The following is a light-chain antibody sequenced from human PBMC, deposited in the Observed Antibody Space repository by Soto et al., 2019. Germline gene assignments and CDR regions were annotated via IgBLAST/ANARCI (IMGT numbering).Light chain of an antibody. J-gene: IGKJ4*01. CDR3: QQYNDWPLT. V-gene: IGKV3-15*01. CDR2: AAS. Sequence: EIVMTQSPATLAVSPGERATLSCRASQSINNNLAWYQQKRGQGPRLLIYAASSRATGTPARFSGSGSGTGFTLTNSSLQSEYFAIYYCQQYNDWPLTFGGGTKVEI. CDR1: QSINNN.